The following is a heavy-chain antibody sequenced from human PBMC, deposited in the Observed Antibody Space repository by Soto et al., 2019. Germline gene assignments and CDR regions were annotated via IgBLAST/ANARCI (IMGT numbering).Heavy chain of an antibody. J-gene: IGHJ6*02. CDR1: GYIFTGYY. CDR2: INPNSGGT. CDR3: AREAGYSYGLGYYGMDV. V-gene: IGHV1-2*04. Sequence: ASVKVSCKASGYIFTGYYMHWVRQAPGQGLEWMGWINPNSGGTNYAQKFQGWVTMTRDTSISTAYMELSRLRSDDTAVYYCAREAGYSYGLGYYGMDVWGQGTTVTVSS. D-gene: IGHD5-18*01.